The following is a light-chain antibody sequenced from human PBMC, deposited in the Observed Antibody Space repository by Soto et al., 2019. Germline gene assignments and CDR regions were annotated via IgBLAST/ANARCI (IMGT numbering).Light chain of an antibody. V-gene: IGKV4-1*01. CDR2: WAS. CDR1: QSVLYSSNNKNY. Sequence: DIVMTQSPESLAVSLGERATINCKSSQSVLYSSNNKNYLGWYQQKAGQPPKLLIYWASTRESGVPGRFSGSGSGTDFTLTISSLQAEDVAVYYCQQYYSKPLTFGGGTKVEIK. CDR3: QQYYSKPLT. J-gene: IGKJ4*01.